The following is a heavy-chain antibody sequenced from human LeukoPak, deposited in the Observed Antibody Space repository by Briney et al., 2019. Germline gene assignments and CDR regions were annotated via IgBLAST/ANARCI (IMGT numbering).Heavy chain of an antibody. J-gene: IGHJ4*02. Sequence: ASVKVSCKVSGYTLTELSMHWVRQAPGKGLEWMGGFDPEDGETIYAQKFQGRVTMTEDTSADTAYMELSSLRSEDTAVYHCATPYYYGSGSYDYWGQGTLVTVSS. CDR2: FDPEDGET. CDR1: GYTLTELS. V-gene: IGHV1-24*01. CDR3: ATPYYYGSGSYDY. D-gene: IGHD3-10*01.